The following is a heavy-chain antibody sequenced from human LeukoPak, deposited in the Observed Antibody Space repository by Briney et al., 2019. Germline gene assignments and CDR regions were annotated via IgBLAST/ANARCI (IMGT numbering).Heavy chain of an antibody. CDR3: ARDRVTVVPAAPGGY. D-gene: IGHD2-2*01. J-gene: IGHJ4*02. CDR1: GFTFSSYA. Sequence: PGGSLRLSCAASGFTFSSYAMHWVRQAPGKGLEWVANIKQDGSEKYYVDSVKGRFTISRDNAKNSLYLQMNSLRAEDTAVYYCARDRVTVVPAAPGGYWGQGTLVTVSS. V-gene: IGHV3-7*01. CDR2: IKQDGSEK.